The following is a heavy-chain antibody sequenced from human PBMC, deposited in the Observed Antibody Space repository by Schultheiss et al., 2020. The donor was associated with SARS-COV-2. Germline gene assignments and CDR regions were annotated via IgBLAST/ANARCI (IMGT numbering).Heavy chain of an antibody. D-gene: IGHD3-3*01. CDR1: GGSISSYY. J-gene: IGHJ6*03. Sequence: SETLSLTCTVSGGSISSYYWSWIRQPPGKGLEWIGYIYYSGSTNYNPSLKSRVTISVDTSKNQFSLKLSSVTAADTAVYYCARKRRDFWSGYYTGSYYYMDVWGKGTTVTVSS. CDR3: ARKRRDFWSGYYTGSYYYMDV. V-gene: IGHV4-59*08. CDR2: IYYSGST.